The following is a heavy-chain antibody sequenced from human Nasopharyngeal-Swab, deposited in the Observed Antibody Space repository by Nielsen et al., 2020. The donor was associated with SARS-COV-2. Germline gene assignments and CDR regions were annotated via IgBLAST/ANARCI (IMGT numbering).Heavy chain of an antibody. D-gene: IGHD2-8*01. J-gene: IGHJ6*03. CDR2: ITYNGNT. CDR3: ASGHTNGYPYHSYYYMDV. V-gene: IGHV4-31*02. Sequence: PGKGLEWIAFITYNGNTYYDPCLKSRVSLSLDTSGNQISLNLTAATAADTAVYYCASGHTNGYPYHSYYYMDVWGKGTTVTVSS.